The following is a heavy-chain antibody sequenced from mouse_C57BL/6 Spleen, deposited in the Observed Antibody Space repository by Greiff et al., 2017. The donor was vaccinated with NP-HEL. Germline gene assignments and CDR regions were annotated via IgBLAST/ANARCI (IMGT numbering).Heavy chain of an antibody. V-gene: IGHV14-4*01. Sequence: EVQLQQSGAELVRPGASVKLSCTASGFNIKDDYMHWVKQRPEQGLEWIGWIDPENGDTEYASKFQGKATITADTSSNTAYLQLSSLTSEDTAVYYCTTGLRRLDYWGQGTTLTVSS. J-gene: IGHJ2*01. CDR1: GFNIKDDY. CDR2: IDPENGDT. CDR3: TTGLRRLDY. D-gene: IGHD2-2*01.